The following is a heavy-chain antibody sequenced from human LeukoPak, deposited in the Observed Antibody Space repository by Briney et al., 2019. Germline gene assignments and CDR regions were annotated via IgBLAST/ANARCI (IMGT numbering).Heavy chain of an antibody. CDR3: ARSRNYGSGSYLDY. J-gene: IGHJ4*02. D-gene: IGHD3-10*01. CDR2: ITGDGGST. Sequence: GGSLRLSCAASGLTVDDYAMHWVRQPPGQGLEWVSLITGDGGSTYQADSMKGRFTISRDNVKNSLYLQMNSLRTEDTAFYYCARSRNYGSGSYLDYWGPGTLVTVSS. CDR1: GLTVDDYA. V-gene: IGHV3-43*02.